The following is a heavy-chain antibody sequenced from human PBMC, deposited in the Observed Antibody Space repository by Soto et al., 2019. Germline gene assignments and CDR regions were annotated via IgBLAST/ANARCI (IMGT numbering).Heavy chain of an antibody. V-gene: IGHV1-69*01. D-gene: IGHD3-10*01. J-gene: IGHJ5*02. Sequence: QVPLVQSGAEVKKPGSSVTVSCKASGGTFSSYAIHWVRQAPGQGLEWMGGITPMYGPAKYAQRFQGRVTITADESTTTVYMELPSLTSQDTAVYYCARVTSMVRGVIDNWFDPWGHGTLVTVSS. CDR1: GGTFSSYA. CDR3: ARVTSMVRGVIDNWFDP. CDR2: ITPMYGPA.